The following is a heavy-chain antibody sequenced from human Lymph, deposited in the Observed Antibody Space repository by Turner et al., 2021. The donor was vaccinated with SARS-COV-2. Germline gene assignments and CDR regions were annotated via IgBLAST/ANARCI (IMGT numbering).Heavy chain of an antibody. CDR2: ISNSGST. CDR3: ARHGNEWGIQL. V-gene: IGHV4-59*08. D-gene: IGHD5-18*01. Sequence: VQLPESVPGLVEPSVTLSLTCTVPGGSISSYYWSWIRQHPGKGLEWIVYISNSGSTNYNPALKRRVTISLDTTNNQSSQKLSSVTAADTAVDYCARHGNEWGIQLWGQGTLVTVSS. CDR1: GGSISSYY. J-gene: IGHJ4*02.